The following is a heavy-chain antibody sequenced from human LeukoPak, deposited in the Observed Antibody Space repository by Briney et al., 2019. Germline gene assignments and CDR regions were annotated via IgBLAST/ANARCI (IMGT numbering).Heavy chain of an antibody. J-gene: IGHJ3*02. D-gene: IGHD3-22*01. V-gene: IGHV3-30*02. CDR3: AKADDSSGYPGAFDI. Sequence: GGSLRLSCAASGFTFSSYAMHWVRQAPGKGLEWVTFIRYDGSNKYYADSVKGRFTISRDNSKNTLYLQMNSLRAGDTAVYYCAKADDSSGYPGAFDIWGQGTVVTVSS. CDR1: GFTFSSYA. CDR2: IRYDGSNK.